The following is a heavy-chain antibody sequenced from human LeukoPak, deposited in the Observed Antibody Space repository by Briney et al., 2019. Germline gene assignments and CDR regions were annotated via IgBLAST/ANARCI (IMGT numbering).Heavy chain of an antibody. CDR1: GFTFSNYA. CDR3: AKGEAAAGTRRLDY. Sequence: PGGTLRLSCAASGFTFSNYAMSWVRLAPGQGLKWVSTISPSGDNTYYADSVKGRFTISRDNSKNTMYLQINSLRAEDTALYYCAKGEAAAGTRRLDYWGQGTRVTVSS. CDR2: ISPSGDNT. V-gene: IGHV3-23*01. J-gene: IGHJ4*02. D-gene: IGHD6-13*01.